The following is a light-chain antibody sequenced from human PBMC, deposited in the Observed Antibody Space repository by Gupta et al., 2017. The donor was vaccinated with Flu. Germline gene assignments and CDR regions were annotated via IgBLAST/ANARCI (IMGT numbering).Light chain of an antibody. CDR2: GDV. CDR3: QSFDDNLGGWRI. Sequence: PKLLIYGDVVRPSGIADRFSGSNSGTTATLAIAGLQVEDEADYYCQSFDDNLGGWRIFGGGTKLTVL. J-gene: IGLJ2*01. V-gene: IGLV1-40*01.